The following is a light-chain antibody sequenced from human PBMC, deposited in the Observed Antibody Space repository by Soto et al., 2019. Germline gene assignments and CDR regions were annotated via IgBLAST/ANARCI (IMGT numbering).Light chain of an antibody. CDR1: SSDVGGYNY. Sequence: QSVLAQPASVSGSPGQSITISCTGTSSDVGGYNYVPWYQQHPGKAPKLMIYEVSNRPLGVSNRFSGSKSGNTASLTISGLQAEDEADYFCSSYTSSSTSYVFGTGTKVTVL. CDR2: EVS. V-gene: IGLV2-14*01. J-gene: IGLJ1*01. CDR3: SSYTSSSTSYV.